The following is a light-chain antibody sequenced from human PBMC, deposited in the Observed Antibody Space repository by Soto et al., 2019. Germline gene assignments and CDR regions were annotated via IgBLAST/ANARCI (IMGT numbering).Light chain of an antibody. CDR2: DTS. Sequence: DIQMTQSPATLSASVGDRVTITCRASQNIRSWLAWYQQKPGKVPNLLIWDTSKLQSGVPSRFSGSGSGTEFTLTIGSLQRDDFATYWCQQYDEYPLTFGGGTKVDIK. CDR1: QNIRSW. J-gene: IGKJ4*01. CDR3: QQYDEYPLT. V-gene: IGKV1-5*01.